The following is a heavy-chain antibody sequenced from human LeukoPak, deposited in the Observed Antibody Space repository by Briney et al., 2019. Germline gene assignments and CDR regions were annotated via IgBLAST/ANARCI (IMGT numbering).Heavy chain of an antibody. CDR2: ISDSAGIK. CDR1: GFTFSSYG. CDR3: ARGRYSRDLWY. J-gene: IGHJ4*02. Sequence: GGSLRLSCAASGFTFSSYGMNWVRQAPGKGLEWVSYISDSAGIKTYADSVKGRFTISRDNDKNTLSLQMNSLRAEDTAAYYCARGRYSRDLWYWGQGALVTVSS. D-gene: IGHD1-26*01. V-gene: IGHV3-48*03.